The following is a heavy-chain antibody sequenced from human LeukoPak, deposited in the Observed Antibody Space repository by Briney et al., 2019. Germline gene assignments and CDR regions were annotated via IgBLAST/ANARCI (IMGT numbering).Heavy chain of an antibody. V-gene: IGHV5-51*01. J-gene: IGHJ4*02. Sequence: AESLKISCKASGYIFTSYWIGWGRPMPGKGVGWMGIIYPGDSDTRYSPSFQGQVTISADKSINPAYLQWSSLKASDTAIYYCARRGEAMDPFDYWGQGTLVTVSS. CDR3: ARRGEAMDPFDY. CDR2: IYPGDSDT. CDR1: GYIFTSYW. D-gene: IGHD5-18*01.